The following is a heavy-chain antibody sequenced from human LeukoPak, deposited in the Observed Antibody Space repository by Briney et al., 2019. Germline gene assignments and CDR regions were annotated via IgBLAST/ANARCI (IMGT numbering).Heavy chain of an antibody. CDR2: ISWNSGSI. V-gene: IGHV3-9*03. D-gene: IGHD5-18*01. J-gene: IGHJ4*02. Sequence: GGSLRLSCAASGFTFDDYAMHWVRQAPGKGLEWVSGISWNSGSIGYADSVKRRFIISGDNAKNSLYLQMNSLRAEDMVLYYCAKDLSSYGYEGLDYWGQGTLVTVSS. CDR1: GFTFDDYA. CDR3: AKDLSSYGYEGLDY.